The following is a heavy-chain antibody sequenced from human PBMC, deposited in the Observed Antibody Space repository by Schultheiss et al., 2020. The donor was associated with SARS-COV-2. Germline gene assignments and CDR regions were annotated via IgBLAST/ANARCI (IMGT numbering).Heavy chain of an antibody. CDR2: IRYDGSNK. V-gene: IGHV3-30*02. Sequence: GGSLRLSCAASGFTFSSYGMHWVRQAPGKGLEWVAFIRYDGSNKYYADSLKGRFTISRDNANDSLHLQMNSLRAEDTAIYYCASITQGYWGQGALVTVSS. CDR3: ASITQGY. D-gene: IGHD1-14*01. J-gene: IGHJ4*02. CDR1: GFTFSSYG.